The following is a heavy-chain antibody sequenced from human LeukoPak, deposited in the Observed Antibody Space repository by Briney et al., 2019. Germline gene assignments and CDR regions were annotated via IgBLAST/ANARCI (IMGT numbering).Heavy chain of an antibody. Sequence: GASVKVSCTASGYTFTSYDINWVRQATGQGLEWMGWMNPNSGNTGYAQKFQGRVTMTRNTSISTAYMELSSLRSEDTAVYYCARNAFVARYCSGGSCHFDPWGQGTLVTVSS. V-gene: IGHV1-8*01. CDR2: MNPNSGNT. CDR3: ARNAFVARYCSGGSCHFDP. D-gene: IGHD2-15*01. CDR1: GYTFTSYD. J-gene: IGHJ5*02.